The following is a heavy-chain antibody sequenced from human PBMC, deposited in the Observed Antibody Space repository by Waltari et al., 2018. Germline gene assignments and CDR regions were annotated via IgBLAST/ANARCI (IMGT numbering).Heavy chain of an antibody. Sequence: ELQLVESGGGLVQPGRSLKLSCSASGFVFNNYWMCWVRQAPGKGLGWDANINQYGSEEHYVDSAKGRFTISRDNAKNAVYLQMNSLSAGDTSVYYCARGDSWAFDIWGQGTMVTVAS. CDR1: GFVFNNYW. D-gene: IGHD4-4*01. CDR2: INQYGSEE. CDR3: ARGDSWAFDI. J-gene: IGHJ3*02. V-gene: IGHV3-7*01.